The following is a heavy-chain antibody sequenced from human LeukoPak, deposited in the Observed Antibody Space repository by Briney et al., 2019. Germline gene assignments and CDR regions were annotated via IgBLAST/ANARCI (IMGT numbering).Heavy chain of an antibody. CDR2: IYYSGST. D-gene: IGHD4-17*01. J-gene: IGHJ6*02. CDR1: GGSISGYY. V-gene: IGHV4-59*01. CDR3: ARDSYGDSPGMDV. Sequence: SETLSLTCTVSGGSISGYYWSWIRQPPGKGLEWIGYIYYSGSTNYNPSLKSRVTISVDTSKNQFSLKLSSVTAADTAVYYCARDSYGDSPGMDVWGQGTTVTVSS.